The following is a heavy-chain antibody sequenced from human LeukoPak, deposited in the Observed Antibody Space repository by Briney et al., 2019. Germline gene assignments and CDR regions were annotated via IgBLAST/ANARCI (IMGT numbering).Heavy chain of an antibody. CDR2: IYYSGST. J-gene: IGHJ6*03. CDR1: GGSISSGDYY. V-gene: IGHV4-30-4*08. CDR3: ARSRYCSSTSCYRYYYYMDV. Sequence: TSETLSLTCTVSGGSISSGDYYWSWIRQPPGKGLEWIGYIYYSGSTYYNPSLKSRVTISVDTSKNQFSLKLSSVTAADTAVYYCARSRYCSSTSCYRYYYYMDVWGKGTTVTVSS. D-gene: IGHD2-2*02.